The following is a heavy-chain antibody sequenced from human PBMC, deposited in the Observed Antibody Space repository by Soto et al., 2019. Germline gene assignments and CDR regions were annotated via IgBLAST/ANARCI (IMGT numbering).Heavy chain of an antibody. CDR3: AKDRMNHNSVWDPFDI. Sequence: GGSLRLSCAASGFTFTSYGMHWVRQAPGKGLEWMALILHDGSAEYYADSVKGRFTISRDNSKNTLYLQMNGLRAEDTAVYYCAKDRMNHNSVWDPFDIWGQGTMVTVSS. V-gene: IGHV3-30*18. D-gene: IGHD2-15*01. J-gene: IGHJ3*02. CDR2: ILHDGSAE. CDR1: GFTFTSYG.